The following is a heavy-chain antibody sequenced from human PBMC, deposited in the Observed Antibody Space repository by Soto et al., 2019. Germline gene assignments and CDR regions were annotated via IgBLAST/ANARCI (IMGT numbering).Heavy chain of an antibody. CDR2: ISDSGTST. Sequence: PGGSLRLSCAASGFTFSDYYMSWIRQAPGKGLEWVSYISDSGTSTYYRDSVKGRFTISRDNSKNTVYLQMNSLRAEDTALYYCAKAKTPHNAFDIWGQGTMVTVSS. CDR3: AKAKTPHNAFDI. V-gene: IGHV3-11*01. D-gene: IGHD2-15*01. J-gene: IGHJ3*02. CDR1: GFTFSDYY.